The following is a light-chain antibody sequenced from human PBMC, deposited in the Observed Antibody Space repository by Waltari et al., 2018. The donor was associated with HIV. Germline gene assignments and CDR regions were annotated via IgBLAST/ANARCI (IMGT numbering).Light chain of an antibody. CDR1: ESILYSSNNKNY. J-gene: IGKJ1*01. Sequence: DIVMTQSPDSLAVSLGERATINCKSSESILYSSNNKNYLAWYQQKTGHPPPLLIYWASTRESGVPDRFSDSGSGTDFTLTISSLQAEDVAVYFCQQYYSTPPWTFGQGTKVEIK. CDR3: QQYYSTPPWT. CDR2: WAS. V-gene: IGKV4-1*01.